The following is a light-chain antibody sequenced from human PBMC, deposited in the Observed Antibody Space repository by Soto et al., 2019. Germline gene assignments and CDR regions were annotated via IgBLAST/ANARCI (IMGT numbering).Light chain of an antibody. V-gene: IGKV3-20*01. CDR2: GAS. Sequence: ERVLTQASGRLSSSPRERATLSCMASQSAPSSDLARYQHTPGQAPRLPTYGASSRATGIPDRFSGSGSGTDFTLTISRLEPEDFAVYYCQQYGSTPRTLGQRTQVDIK. J-gene: IGKJ1*01. CDR1: QSAPSSD. CDR3: QQYGSTPRT.